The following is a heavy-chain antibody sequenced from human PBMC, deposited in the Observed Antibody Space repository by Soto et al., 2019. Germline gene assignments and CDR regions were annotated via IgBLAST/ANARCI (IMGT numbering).Heavy chain of an antibody. Sequence: QVQLVQSGAEVKKPGSSVKVSCKASGGTFSSYAISWVRQAPGQGLEWMGGIIPIFGTANYAQKCQGRVTITADESTSTAYMELSSLRSEDTAVYYCARDGWGASSGDLTFVVYWGQGTLVTVSS. D-gene: IGHD3-22*01. CDR1: GGTFSSYA. CDR3: ARDGWGASSGDLTFVVY. V-gene: IGHV1-69*12. J-gene: IGHJ4*02. CDR2: IIPIFGTA.